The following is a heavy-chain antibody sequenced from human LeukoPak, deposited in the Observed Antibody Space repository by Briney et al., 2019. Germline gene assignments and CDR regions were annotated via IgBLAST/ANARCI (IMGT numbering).Heavy chain of an antibody. CDR2: ISWNSGSI. CDR3: AKGVDYDLWSVMDY. D-gene: IGHD3-3*01. J-gene: IGHJ4*02. CDR1: GFTFDDYA. Sequence: PGGSLRLSCAASGFTFDDYAMHWVRQAPGKGLEWVSGISWNSGSIGYADSVKGRFTISRDSAKNSLHLQMNSLRAEDTALYYCAKGVDYDLWSVMDYWGQGTLVTVSS. V-gene: IGHV3-9*01.